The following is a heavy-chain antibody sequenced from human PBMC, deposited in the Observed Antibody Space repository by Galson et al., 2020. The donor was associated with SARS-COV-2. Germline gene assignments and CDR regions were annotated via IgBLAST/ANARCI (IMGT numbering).Heavy chain of an antibody. CDR3: AREDMVKASGSSPADY. J-gene: IGHJ4*02. Sequence: GSLRLSCAASGFTFSSYWMSWVRQAPGKGLEWVANIKQDGSEKYYVDSVKGRFTISRDNAKNSLYLQMNSLRAEDTAVYYCAREDMVKASGSSPADYWGQGTLVTVSS. CDR2: IKQDGSEK. V-gene: IGHV3-7*01. CDR1: GFTFSSYW. D-gene: IGHD3-10*01.